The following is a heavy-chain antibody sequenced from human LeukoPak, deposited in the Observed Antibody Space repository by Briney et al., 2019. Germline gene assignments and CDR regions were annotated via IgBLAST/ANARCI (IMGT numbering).Heavy chain of an antibody. D-gene: IGHD2-2*01. CDR2: INPSGGST. CDR3: ARDGSTSSRTGNYYYMDV. V-gene: IGHV1-46*01. Sequence: ASVKVSCKASGYTFTSYYMHWVRQAPGQGLEWMGIINPSGGSTSYARKFQGRVTMTRDTSTSTVYMELSSLRSEDTAVYYCARDGSTSSRTGNYYYMDVWGKGTTVTVSS. J-gene: IGHJ6*03. CDR1: GYTFTSYY.